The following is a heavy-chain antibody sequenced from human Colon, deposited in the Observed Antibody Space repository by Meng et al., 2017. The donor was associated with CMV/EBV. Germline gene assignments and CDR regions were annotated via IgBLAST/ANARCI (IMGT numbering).Heavy chain of an antibody. CDR2: ITYDGYNK. CDR3: ARSLRDYSTSSNYYYYGLDV. J-gene: IGHJ6*02. CDR1: GFTFNTYA. Sequence: GGSLRLSCAASGFTFNTYAMHWVRQAPGKGLEWVAVITYDGYNKYYADSVKGRFTISRDSSKNTMFLQVNSLRTEDTALYYCARSLRDYSTSSNYYYYGLDVWGQGTTVTVSS. D-gene: IGHD6-6*01. V-gene: IGHV3-30-3*01.